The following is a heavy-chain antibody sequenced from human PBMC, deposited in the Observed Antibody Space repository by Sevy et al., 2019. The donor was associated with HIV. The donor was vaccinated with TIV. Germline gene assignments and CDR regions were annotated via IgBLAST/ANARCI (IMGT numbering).Heavy chain of an antibody. J-gene: IGHJ3*02. V-gene: IGHV4-59*08. CDR1: GGSINSDH. CDR2: VYYTGGT. Sequence: SETQSLTCTVSGGSINSDHWNWIRQPPGKGLEWIGYVYYTGGTNYNPSLKNRVTISVDRTKNQFSLKLTSVTAADTAVYYCARRNDFAIWGQGTMVTVSS. CDR3: ARRNDFAI.